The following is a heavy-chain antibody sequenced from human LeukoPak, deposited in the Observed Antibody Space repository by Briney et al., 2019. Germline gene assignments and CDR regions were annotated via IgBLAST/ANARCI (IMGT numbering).Heavy chain of an antibody. CDR3: ARPRGAWYNAFDI. CDR1: GYRFTSYW. CDR2: IYPGDFDT. J-gene: IGHJ3*02. V-gene: IGHV5-51*01. D-gene: IGHD6-13*01. Sequence: PGESLKISCKGSGYRFTSYWIGWVRQMPGKGLEWMGIIYPGDFDTRYSPSFEGQVTISADKSISTAYLQWTSLKASDSAMYYCARPRGAWYNAFDIRGQGTMVTVSS.